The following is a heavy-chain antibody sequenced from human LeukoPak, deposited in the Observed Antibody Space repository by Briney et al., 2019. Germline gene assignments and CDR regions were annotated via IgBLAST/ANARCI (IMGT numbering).Heavy chain of an antibody. CDR3: ARAQFDYYDSSGYY. J-gene: IGHJ4*02. D-gene: IGHD3-22*01. Sequence: ASVKVSCKASGYTFTSYGISWVRQAPGQGLEWMGWISAYNGNTNYAQKRQGRVTMTTDTSTRTAYMELRSLRSDDTAVYYCARAQFDYYDSSGYYWGQGTLVTVSS. CDR2: ISAYNGNT. CDR1: GYTFTSYG. V-gene: IGHV1-18*01.